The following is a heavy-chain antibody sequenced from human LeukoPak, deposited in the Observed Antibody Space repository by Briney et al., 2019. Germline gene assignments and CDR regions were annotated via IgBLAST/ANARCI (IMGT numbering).Heavy chain of an antibody. J-gene: IGHJ4*02. CDR1: GGSISSGSFY. D-gene: IGHD4-11*01. Sequence: SETLSLTCTVSGGSISSGSFYWSWIRQPAGKGLEWIGRIYTSGRTNYNPSLKSRVTISVDTSKNQFSLNLTSVTAADTAVYYCARRRVSSDYFDCWGQGTLVTVSS. V-gene: IGHV4-61*02. CDR3: ARRRVSSDYFDC. CDR2: IYTSGRT.